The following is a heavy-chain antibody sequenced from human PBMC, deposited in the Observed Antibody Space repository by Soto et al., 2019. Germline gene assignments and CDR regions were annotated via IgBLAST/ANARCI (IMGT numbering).Heavy chain of an antibody. V-gene: IGHV4-59*01. D-gene: IGHD6-13*01. CDR3: ARERIAAAEHYKNNWFDP. J-gene: IGHJ5*02. CDR1: GGSISSYY. Sequence: SETLSLTCTVSGGSISSYYWSWIRQPPGKGLEWIGYIYYSGSTNYNPSLKSRVTISVDTSKNQFSLKLSSVTAADTAVYYCARERIAAAEHYKNNWFDPWGQGTLVTVSS. CDR2: IYYSGST.